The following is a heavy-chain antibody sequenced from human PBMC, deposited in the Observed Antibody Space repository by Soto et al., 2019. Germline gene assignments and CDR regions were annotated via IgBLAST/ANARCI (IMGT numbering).Heavy chain of an antibody. J-gene: IGHJ5*02. D-gene: IGHD6-13*01. Sequence: GASVKVSCKASGGTFSSYAISWVRQAPGRGLEWMGGIIPLFGTTNYAQKFRGRVTVTADESTSTAYMEVRSLRFEDTAVYYCARAHGSSWYNWFDPWGQGTLVTVSS. CDR3: ARAHGSSWYNWFDP. V-gene: IGHV1-69*13. CDR1: GGTFSSYA. CDR2: IIPLFGTT.